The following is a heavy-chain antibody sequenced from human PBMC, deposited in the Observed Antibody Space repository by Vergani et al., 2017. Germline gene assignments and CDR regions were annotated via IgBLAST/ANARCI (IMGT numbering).Heavy chain of an antibody. CDR2: ISGSGCST. Sequence: EVQLLESGGGLVQPGGSLRLSCAASGFTFSSYAMSWVRQAPGKGLEWVSAISGSGCSTYYADSVKGRFTLSRDNSKNTLYLQMNSLRAEDTAVYYCAKESMIVVVITTLPFFDYWGQGTLVTVSS. V-gene: IGHV3-23*01. D-gene: IGHD3-22*01. CDR3: AKESMIVVVITTLPFFDY. J-gene: IGHJ4*02. CDR1: GFTFSSYA.